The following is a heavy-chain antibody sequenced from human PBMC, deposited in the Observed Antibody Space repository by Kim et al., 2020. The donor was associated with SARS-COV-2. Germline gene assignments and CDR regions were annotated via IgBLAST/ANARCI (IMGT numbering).Heavy chain of an antibody. D-gene: IGHD2-21*01. CDR2: IRSKAYGGTT. CDR3: TRDGDGYIDY. Sequence: GGSLRLSCTASGFTFGDYAMSWVRQAPGKGLEWVGFIRSKAYGGTTEYAASVKGRFTISRDDSKSIPYLQMNSLKTEDTAVYYCTRDGDGYIDYWGQGTLVTVSS. CDR1: GFTFGDYA. J-gene: IGHJ4*02. V-gene: IGHV3-49*04.